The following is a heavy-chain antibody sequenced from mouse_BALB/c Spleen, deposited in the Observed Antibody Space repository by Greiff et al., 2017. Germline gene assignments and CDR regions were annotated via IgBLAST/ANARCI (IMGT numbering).Heavy chain of an antibody. CDR2: ISSGSSTI. D-gene: IGHD4-1*01. CDR1: GFTFSSFG. J-gene: IGHJ2*01. V-gene: IGHV5-17*02. CDR3: AREGTGFDY. Sequence: EVMLVESGGGLVKPGGSLKLSCAASGFTFSSFGMHWVRQAPEKGLEWVAYISSGSSTIYYADTVKGRFTISRDNPKNTLFLQMTSLRSEDTAMYYCAREGTGFDYWGQGTTLTVSS.